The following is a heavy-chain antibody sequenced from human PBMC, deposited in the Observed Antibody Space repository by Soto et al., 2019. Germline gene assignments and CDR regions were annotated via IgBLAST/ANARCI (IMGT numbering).Heavy chain of an antibody. CDR2: IIPIFGTA. Sequence: VQLAQSGGAVNKPGSSMKVSCKASGGTFSSYAISWVRQAPGQGLEWMGGIIPIFGTANYAQKFQGRVTITADKSKSTAYMQLSSLRSEDTAVYYCARDITADALSHHDAMDVW. CDR3: ARDITADALSHHDAMDV. J-gene: IGHJ6*01. D-gene: IGHD6-25*01. V-gene: IGHV1-69*06. CDR1: GGTFSSYA.